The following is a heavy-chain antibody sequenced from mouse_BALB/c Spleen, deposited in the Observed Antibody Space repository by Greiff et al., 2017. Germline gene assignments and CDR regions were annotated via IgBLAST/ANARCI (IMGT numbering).Heavy chain of an antibody. J-gene: IGHJ1*01. CDR2: ISYSRST. CDR1: GDSITSGY. Sequence: VQLQQSGPSLVKPSQTLSLTCSVTGDSITSGYWNWIRKFPGNKLEYMGYISYSRSTYYNPSLKSRISITRDTSKNQYYLQLNSVTTEDTATYYCARGITTVVSYWYFDVWGAGTTVTVSS. V-gene: IGHV3-8*02. CDR3: ARGITTVVSYWYFDV. D-gene: IGHD1-1*01.